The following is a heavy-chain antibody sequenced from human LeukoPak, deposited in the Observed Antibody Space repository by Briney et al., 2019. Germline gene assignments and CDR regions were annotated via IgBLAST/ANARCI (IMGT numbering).Heavy chain of an antibody. CDR3: AKGDYYDSSGYFDY. CDR2: ISGSGGST. D-gene: IGHD3-22*01. Sequence: PGGSLRLSCAASGFTFSGYSMNWVRLSPGKGLEWVSAISGSGGSTYYADSVKGRFTISRDNSKNTLYLQMNSLRAEDTAVYYCAKGDYYDSSGYFDYWGQGTLVTVSS. CDR1: GFTFSGYS. V-gene: IGHV3-23*01. J-gene: IGHJ4*02.